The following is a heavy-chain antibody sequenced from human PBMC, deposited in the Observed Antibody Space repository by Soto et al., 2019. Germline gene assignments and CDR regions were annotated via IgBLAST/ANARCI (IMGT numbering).Heavy chain of an antibody. V-gene: IGHV4-4*02. CDR3: ARDRCSGGSCYSGREWRYFDY. CDR1: GGSISSSNW. J-gene: IGHJ4*02. Sequence: QVQMQESGPGLVKPSGTLSLTSAVSGGSISSSNWWSWVRQPPGKGMEWVGENYHSESTNYNPSLKSGVFISVDKSKNHFSLKLSSVTAADTAVYYCARDRCSGGSCYSGREWRYFDYWGQGTLVTVSS. CDR2: NYHSEST. D-gene: IGHD2-15*01.